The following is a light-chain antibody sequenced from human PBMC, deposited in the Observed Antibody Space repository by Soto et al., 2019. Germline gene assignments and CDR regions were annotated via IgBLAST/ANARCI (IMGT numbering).Light chain of an antibody. V-gene: IGLV2-14*01. CDR1: SSDVGGFNY. Sequence: QSALTQPASVSGSPGQSITISCTGTSSDVGGFNYVSWYQQHPGKAPKLMIYEVSNRPSGVSTRFSGSKSGNTASLTISGLQAEDEAGYYCSSYTSSNTYVFGTGTKVTVL. J-gene: IGLJ1*01. CDR2: EVS. CDR3: SSYTSSNTYV.